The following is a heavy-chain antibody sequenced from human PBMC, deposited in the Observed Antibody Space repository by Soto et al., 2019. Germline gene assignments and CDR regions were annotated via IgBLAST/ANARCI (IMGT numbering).Heavy chain of an antibody. CDR1: GGSVSSGSYY. CDR2: IYYSGST. CDR3: ARVSYSSSFY. V-gene: IGHV4-61*01. Sequence: XXTLSLPCTVSGGSVSSGSYYWSSIRQPPGKGLEWIGYIYYSGSTNYNPSLKSRVTISVDTSKNQFSLKLRSVTAADTAVYYCARVSYSSSFYWGQGTLVTVSS. J-gene: IGHJ4*02. D-gene: IGHD6-6*01.